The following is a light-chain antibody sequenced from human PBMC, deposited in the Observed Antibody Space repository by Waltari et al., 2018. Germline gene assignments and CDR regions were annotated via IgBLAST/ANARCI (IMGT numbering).Light chain of an antibody. CDR1: QSVLYSPNNKNY. CDR2: WAS. CDR3: QQYHSVPRT. V-gene: IGKV4-1*01. J-gene: IGKJ1*01. Sequence: DFVLTQSPDSLAVSLGERATINCKSSQSVLYSPNNKNYLGWFQQKTGQPPKLLIYWASMRESGVPDRFSGSGSGTDFTLTISSLQAEDVAVYYCQQYHSVPRTFGQGTKVEI.